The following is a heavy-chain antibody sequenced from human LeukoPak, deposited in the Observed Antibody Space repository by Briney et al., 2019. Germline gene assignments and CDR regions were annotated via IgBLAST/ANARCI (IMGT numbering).Heavy chain of an antibody. J-gene: IGHJ6*03. D-gene: IGHD3-3*01. CDR1: GFTVSSNY. CDR3: ARSRSRSGSSPEEFYYYYMDV. CDR2: IYSGGST. Sequence: PGGSLRLSCAASGFTVSSNYMSWVRQAPGKGLEWVSVIYSGGSTYYADSVKGRFTITRDNSKNTLYLQMNSLRAEDTAVYYCARSRSRSGSSPEEFYYYYMDVWGKGTTVTVSS. V-gene: IGHV3-66*02.